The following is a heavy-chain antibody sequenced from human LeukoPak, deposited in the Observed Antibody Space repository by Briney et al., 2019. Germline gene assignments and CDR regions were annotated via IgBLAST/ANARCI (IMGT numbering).Heavy chain of an antibody. J-gene: IGHJ4*02. CDR1: GGSISSYY. D-gene: IGHD6-13*01. CDR2: IYYSGST. CDR3: ARHDGYISASLDY. V-gene: IGHV4-59*08. Sequence: SETLSLTCTVSGGSISSYYWSWLRQPPGKGLEWIGYIYYSGSTNYNPSLKSRVTISVDTSKNQFSLKLSSVTAADTAVYYCARHDGYISASLDYWGQGTLVTVSS.